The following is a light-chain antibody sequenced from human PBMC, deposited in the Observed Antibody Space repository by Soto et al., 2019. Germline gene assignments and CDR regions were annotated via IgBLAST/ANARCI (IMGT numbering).Light chain of an antibody. CDR3: HQFGTSLLFS. CDR2: GAS. CDR1: QSVSSTY. J-gene: IGKJ3*01. V-gene: IGKV3-20*01. Sequence: EIVLTQSPGTLSLSPGERATLSCRASQSVSSTYLAWYQQKPGQAPRLLIYGASSRATGVPDRFSGSGSGTDLSLTMSRLEPEDFAVYYCHQFGTSLLFSFGPGTKVDIK.